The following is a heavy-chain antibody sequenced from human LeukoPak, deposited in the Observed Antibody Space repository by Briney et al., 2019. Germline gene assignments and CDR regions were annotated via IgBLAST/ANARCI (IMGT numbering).Heavy chain of an antibody. J-gene: IGHJ4*02. Sequence: SETLSLTCTVSGGSISSYFWSWIRQPPGKGLEWIGYIYYSGTTNYNLSLKSRVTISVDTSKNQFSLRLSSVTAADTAVYYCAREPRSPGGRGRPFDFWGQGTLVTVSS. CDR1: GGSISSYF. CDR3: AREPRSPGGRGRPFDF. CDR2: IYYSGTT. V-gene: IGHV4-59*01. D-gene: IGHD2-15*01.